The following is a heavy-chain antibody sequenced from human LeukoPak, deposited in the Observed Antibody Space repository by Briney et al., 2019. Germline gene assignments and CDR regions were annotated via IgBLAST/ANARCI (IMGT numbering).Heavy chain of an antibody. CDR2: IYSGGST. D-gene: IGHD5-24*01. J-gene: IGHJ4*02. V-gene: IGHV3-53*01. Sequence: GGSLRLSCAASGFTFSSNYMSWVRQAPGKGLEWVSVIYSGGSTYYADSVKGRFTISRDNSKNTLYLQMNSLRAEDTAVYYCARDGYNLWGYFDYWGQGTLVTVSS. CDR1: GFTFSSNY. CDR3: ARDGYNLWGYFDY.